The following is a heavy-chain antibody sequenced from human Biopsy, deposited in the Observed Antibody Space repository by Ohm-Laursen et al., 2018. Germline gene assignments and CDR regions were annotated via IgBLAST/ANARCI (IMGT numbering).Heavy chain of an antibody. V-gene: IGHV1-2*02. Sequence: SAKVSSKISGYTFSLYHTHWVRQAPGQGLEWMGWINPNSGGTNYAQKFQGRVTMTRDTSMSTAYMELNRLRSDDTAVYYCARGGLNYWYFDLWGRGTLVTVSS. J-gene: IGHJ2*01. CDR3: ARGGLNYWYFDL. CDR1: GYTFSLYH. D-gene: IGHD1-26*01. CDR2: INPNSGGT.